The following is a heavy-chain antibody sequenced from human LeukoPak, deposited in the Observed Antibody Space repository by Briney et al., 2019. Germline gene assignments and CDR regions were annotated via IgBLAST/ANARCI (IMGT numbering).Heavy chain of an antibody. J-gene: IGHJ4*02. CDR1: GGSISSGSYY. CDR3: AREDGVQTFDY. V-gene: IGHV4-61*02. Sequence: TSETLSLTCTVSGGSISSGSYYWSWIRQPAGKGLEWIGRIYTSGSTNYNLSLKSRVTISVDTSKNQFSLKLSSVTAADTAAYYCAREDGVQTFDYWGQGTLVTVSS. CDR2: IYTSGST. D-gene: IGHD2-8*01.